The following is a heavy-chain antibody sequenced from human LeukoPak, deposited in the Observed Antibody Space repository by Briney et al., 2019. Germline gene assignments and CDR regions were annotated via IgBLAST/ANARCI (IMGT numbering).Heavy chain of an antibody. CDR3: ARQGDYEYGMDV. CDR1: GDSVSSNSAA. V-gene: IGHV6-1*01. Sequence: PSQTLSLTCAISGDSVSSNSAAWNWIRQSPSRGLEWLGRTYYRSKWYNNYAISVKSRITINPDTSKNQFSLKLSSVTAADTAVYYCARQGDYEYGMDVWGQGTTVTVSS. CDR2: TYYRSKWYN. J-gene: IGHJ6*02.